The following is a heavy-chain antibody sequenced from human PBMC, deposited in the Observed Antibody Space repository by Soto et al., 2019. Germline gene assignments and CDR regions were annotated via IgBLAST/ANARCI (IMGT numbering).Heavy chain of an antibody. CDR2: MNPNSGNT. J-gene: IGHJ4*02. V-gene: IGHV1-8*01. D-gene: IGHD2-15*01. CDR1: GYTFTSYD. CDR3: ARGLSYCSGGRCFYPVY. Sequence: ASVKVSCKASGYTFTSYDINWVRQATGQGLEWMGWMNPNSGNTGYAQKFQGRVTMTRNTSISTAYMELSSLRSEDTAVYYCARGLSYCSGGRCFYPVYWGQGTLVTVSS.